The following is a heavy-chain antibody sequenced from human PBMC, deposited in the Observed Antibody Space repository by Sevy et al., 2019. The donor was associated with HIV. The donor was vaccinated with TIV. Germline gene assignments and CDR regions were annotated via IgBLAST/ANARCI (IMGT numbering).Heavy chain of an antibody. J-gene: IGHJ3*02. CDR1: GFTFDDYA. Sequence: GGSLRLSCAASGFTFDDYAMHWVRQAPGKGLEWVSGISWNSGSIGYADSVKGRFTISRDNAKNSLYLQMNSLRAEDTALYYCAKDLNVLRFLEWLPTGAFDIWGQGTMVTVSS. D-gene: IGHD3-3*01. CDR3: AKDLNVLRFLEWLPTGAFDI. V-gene: IGHV3-9*01. CDR2: ISWNSGSI.